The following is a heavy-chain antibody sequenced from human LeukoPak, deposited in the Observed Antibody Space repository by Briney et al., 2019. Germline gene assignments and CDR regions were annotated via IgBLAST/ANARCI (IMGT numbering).Heavy chain of an antibody. CDR2: IYTSGST. CDR1: GGSISSYY. CDR3: ARDAYDSSALLRFLWFDP. V-gene: IGHV4-4*07. J-gene: IGHJ5*02. D-gene: IGHD3-22*01. Sequence: SETLSLTCTVSGGSISSYYWSWIRQPAGKGLEWIGRIYTSGSTNYNPSLKSRVTMSVDTSKNQFSLKLSSVTAADTAVYYCARDAYDSSALLRFLWFDPWGQGTLVTVSS.